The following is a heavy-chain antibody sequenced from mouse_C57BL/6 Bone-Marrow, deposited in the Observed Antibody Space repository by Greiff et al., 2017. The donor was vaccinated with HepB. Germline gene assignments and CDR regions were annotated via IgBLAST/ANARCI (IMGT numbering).Heavy chain of an antibody. J-gene: IGHJ2*01. CDR3: ARRGFIYYDY. CDR1: GYTFTSYW. CDR2: IDPSDSYT. D-gene: IGHD1-1*01. Sequence: QVQLQQPGAELVMPGASVKLSCKASGYTFTSYWMHWVKQRPGQGLEWIGEIDPSDSYTNYNQKFKGKSTLTVDKSSSTAYMQLSSLTSEDSAVYYWARRGFIYYDYWGQGTTLTVSS. V-gene: IGHV1-69*01.